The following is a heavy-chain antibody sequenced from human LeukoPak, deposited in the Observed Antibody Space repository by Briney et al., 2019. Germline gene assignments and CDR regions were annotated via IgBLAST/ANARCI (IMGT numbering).Heavy chain of an antibody. D-gene: IGHD3-10*01. CDR2: IYSGGTT. Sequence: GGCLRLSCAASGFTVTNSYMSWVRQAPGKGLEWVSVIYSGGTTYYADSVTGRFTISRDNSKNTLYLQMNSLTVEDTAVYYCARVGGSGYCYFDYWGQGTLVTVSS. V-gene: IGHV3-53*01. CDR3: ARVGGSGYCYFDY. CDR1: GFTVTNSY. J-gene: IGHJ4*02.